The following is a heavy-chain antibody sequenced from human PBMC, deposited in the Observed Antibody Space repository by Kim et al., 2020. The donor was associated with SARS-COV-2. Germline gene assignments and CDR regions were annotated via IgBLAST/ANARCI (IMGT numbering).Heavy chain of an antibody. J-gene: IGHJ4*02. CDR2: IYYSGST. V-gene: IGHV4-39*01. CDR3: ARPGYGSGSYDY. D-gene: IGHD3-10*01. Sequence: SETLSLTCTVSGGSISSSSYYWGWIRQPPGKGLEWIGSIYYSGSTYYNPSLKSRVTISVDTSKNQFSLKLSSVTAADTAVYYCARPGYGSGSYDYWGQGTLVTVSS. CDR1: GGSISSSSYY.